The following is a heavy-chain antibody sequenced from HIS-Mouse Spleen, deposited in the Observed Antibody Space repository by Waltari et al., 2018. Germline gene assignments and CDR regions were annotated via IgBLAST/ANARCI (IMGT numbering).Heavy chain of an antibody. V-gene: IGHV4-39*07. J-gene: IGHJ2*01. CDR1: GGSISSSSSL. CDR2: SDYSGAT. CDR3: AREIPYSSSWYDWYFDL. D-gene: IGHD6-13*01. Sequence: QLQLQESGPGLVKPSETLSPTCTVSGGSISSSSSLWGWISQPPGRGLGWIGSSDYSGATYYNPSLKSRVTISVDTSKNQFSLKLSSVTAADTAVYYCAREIPYSSSWYDWYFDLWGRGTLVTVSS.